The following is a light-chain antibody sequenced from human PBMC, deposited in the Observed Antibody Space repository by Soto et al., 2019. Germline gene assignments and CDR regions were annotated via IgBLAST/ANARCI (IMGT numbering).Light chain of an antibody. Sequence: QSVLTQSASVSGSPGQSITISCTGTDNDVGGYDFVSWYQQHPGRAPKLLIHQVTIRLSGISSRFSGSKSGNTASLTITGLQPEDEAMYFCCSHSTSIAWVFGGGTQLTVL. CDR1: DNDVGGYDF. CDR3: CSHSTSIAWV. CDR2: QVT. V-gene: IGLV2-14*01. J-gene: IGLJ3*02.